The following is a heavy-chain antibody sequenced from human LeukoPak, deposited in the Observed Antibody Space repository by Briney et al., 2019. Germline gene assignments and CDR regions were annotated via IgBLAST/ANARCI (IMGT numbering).Heavy chain of an antibody. CDR3: ARDPLVSGWYLDY. D-gene: IGHD6-19*01. CDR1: GYTFTSYY. Sequence: GASVKVSCKASGYTFTSYYMHWVRQAPGQGLEWMGIINPSGGSTTYAQKFQGRVTVTRDTSTSTVYMELSSLRSEDTALYYCARDPLVSGWYLDYWGQGTLVTVSS. V-gene: IGHV1-46*01. CDR2: INPSGGST. J-gene: IGHJ4*02.